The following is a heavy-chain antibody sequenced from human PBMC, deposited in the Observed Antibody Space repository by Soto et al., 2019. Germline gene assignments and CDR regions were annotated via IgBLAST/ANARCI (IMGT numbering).Heavy chain of an antibody. Sequence: GGSLRLSCAASGFTFSGSAMHWVRQASGKGLEWVGRIRSKANSYATACAASVKGRFTISRDDSKNTAYLQMNSLKTEDTAVYYCTISFRSGRPIDYWGQGTLVTVSS. V-gene: IGHV3-73*01. CDR2: IRSKANSYAT. CDR1: GFTFSGSA. J-gene: IGHJ4*02. D-gene: IGHD1-26*01. CDR3: TISFRSGRPIDY.